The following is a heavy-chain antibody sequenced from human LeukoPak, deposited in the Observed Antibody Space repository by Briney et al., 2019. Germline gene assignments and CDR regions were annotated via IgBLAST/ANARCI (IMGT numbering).Heavy chain of an antibody. CDR2: ISDNGDSA. CDR1: GFTFSNYW. J-gene: IGHJ4*02. CDR3: APDLRGTDWSLDY. V-gene: IGHV3-23*01. Sequence: GGSLRLSCAASGFTFSNYWMHWVRQAPGKGLEWVSVISDNGDSAFYGDSVKGRFTMSRDNSKNTLFLQMNSLRAEDTAIYYCAPDLRGTDWSLDYWGQGTLVTVSS. D-gene: IGHD3-9*01.